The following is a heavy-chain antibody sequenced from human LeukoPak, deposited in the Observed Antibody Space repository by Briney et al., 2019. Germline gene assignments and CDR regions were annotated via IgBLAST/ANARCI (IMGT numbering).Heavy chain of an antibody. CDR1: GFTFSNHW. Sequence: GGSLRLSCIVSGFTFSNHWMSWVRQAPGKGLEWVANIKTDGSEKNYVDSVKGRFTISRDNPKNSLYLQMNSLRADDPALYYCVRDSGSCRGCAFDIWGQGTVVTVSS. CDR2: IKTDGSEK. V-gene: IGHV3-7*01. CDR3: VRDSGSCRGCAFDI. J-gene: IGHJ3*02. D-gene: IGHD6-13*01.